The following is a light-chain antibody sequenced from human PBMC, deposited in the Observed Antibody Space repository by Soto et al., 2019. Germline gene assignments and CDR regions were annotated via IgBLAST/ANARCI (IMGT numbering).Light chain of an antibody. V-gene: IGKV3-15*01. CDR1: QSVSSY. J-gene: IGKJ1*01. Sequence: EILMTQSPATLSVSLGERATLSCRASQSVSSYLAWYQQKPGQSPRLLIYGASTRATGIPARFSGSGSGTEFTLTISSLQSEDSVVYYCQQYSSWPRTFGQGTKVEVK. CDR2: GAS. CDR3: QQYSSWPRT.